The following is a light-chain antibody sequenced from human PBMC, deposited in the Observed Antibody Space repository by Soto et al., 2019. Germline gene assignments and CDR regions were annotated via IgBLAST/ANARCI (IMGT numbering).Light chain of an antibody. Sequence: EIVLTQSPGTLSLSPGERATLSCRASQSVSSNYLACYQQKPCQAPRLLIYGASRGAAGIPDRFSGSGSGTDFTLTISRLEPEDFAVYFCQQYGRSPMFTFGQGTKLEIK. CDR1: QSVSSNY. J-gene: IGKJ2*01. CDR3: QQYGRSPMFT. CDR2: GAS. V-gene: IGKV3-20*01.